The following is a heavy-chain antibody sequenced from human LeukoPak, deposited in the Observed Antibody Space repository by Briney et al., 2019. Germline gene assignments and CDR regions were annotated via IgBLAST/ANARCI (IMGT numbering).Heavy chain of an antibody. D-gene: IGHD1-26*01. CDR3: ARNASDSGTSYFDY. CDR2: IYYSGST. Sequence: SETLSLTCTVSGGSVSSGTYYWGWVRQPPGKGLEWIGSIYYSGSTSYNPSLKSRVTISVDTSKNQFSLKLDSVTAADTAVYYCARNASDSGTSYFDYWGQGTLVTVSS. J-gene: IGHJ4*02. CDR1: GGSVSSGTYY. V-gene: IGHV4-39*01.